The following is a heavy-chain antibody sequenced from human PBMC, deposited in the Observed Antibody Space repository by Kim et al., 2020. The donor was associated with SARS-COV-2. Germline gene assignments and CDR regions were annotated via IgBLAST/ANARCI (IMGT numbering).Heavy chain of an antibody. Sequence: IKKEGNEKYCVDAVKGRFIISRDNAKNSLFLQMNSLRAEDTALYYCAKRDGWGQGTLVTVSS. J-gene: IGHJ4*02. V-gene: IGHV3-7*01. CDR3: AKRDG. D-gene: IGHD1-1*01. CDR2: IKKEGNEK.